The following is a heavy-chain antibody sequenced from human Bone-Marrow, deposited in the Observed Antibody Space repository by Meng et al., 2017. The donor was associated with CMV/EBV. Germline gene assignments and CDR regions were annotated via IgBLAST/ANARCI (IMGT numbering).Heavy chain of an antibody. CDR2: IKQDGSEK. CDR3: AAHRLNWRLATLAY. V-gene: IGHV3-7*03. CDR1: GFTFSSYW. Sequence: GESLKISCAASGFTFSSYWMSWVRQAPGKGLEWVANIKQDGSEKYYVDSVKGRFTISRDNAKNSLYLQMNSLRSEDTAVYYCAAHRLNWRLATLAYWGQG. D-gene: IGHD1-20*01. J-gene: IGHJ4*02.